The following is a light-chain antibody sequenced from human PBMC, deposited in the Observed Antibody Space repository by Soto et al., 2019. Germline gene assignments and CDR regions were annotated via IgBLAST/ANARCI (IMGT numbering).Light chain of an antibody. V-gene: IGKV1-39*01. Sequence: DIQMTQSPSARSSSVGDIFTITCRASQTINTYLNWYQQKPGKAPKLLIYAASILQSGVPSRFSGSGSGTDFTLTINSLQPEDFATYFCQQSYSTPQTFGHGTKVDIK. CDR3: QQSYSTPQT. J-gene: IGKJ1*01. CDR2: AAS. CDR1: QTINTY.